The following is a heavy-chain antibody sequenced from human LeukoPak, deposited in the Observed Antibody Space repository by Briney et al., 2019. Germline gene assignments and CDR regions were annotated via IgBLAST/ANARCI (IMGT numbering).Heavy chain of an antibody. J-gene: IGHJ4*02. CDR2: INHSGST. V-gene: IGHV4-34*01. D-gene: IGHD3-3*01. CDR1: GGSFSGYY. Sequence: PSETLSLTCAVYGGSFSGYYWSWIRQPPGKGLEWIGEINHSGSTNYNPSLKSRVTISVDTSKNQFSLKLSSVTAADTAVYYCARGGRAAPFFYWGQGTLVTVSS. CDR3: ARGGRAAPFFY.